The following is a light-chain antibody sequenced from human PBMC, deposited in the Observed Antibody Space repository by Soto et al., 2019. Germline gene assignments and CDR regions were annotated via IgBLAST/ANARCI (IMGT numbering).Light chain of an antibody. V-gene: IGLV2-8*01. CDR1: SSDVGGYNY. J-gene: IGLJ2*01. CDR3: SSFAGNNNLV. Sequence: QSALTQPPSASGSPGQSVTISCTGTSSDVGGYNYVSWYQQHPGKAPKLMISEGSKRPSGVPDRFSGSKSGNTASLTVSGLQAEDEADYYCSSFAGNNNLVFGGGTKLHVL. CDR2: EGS.